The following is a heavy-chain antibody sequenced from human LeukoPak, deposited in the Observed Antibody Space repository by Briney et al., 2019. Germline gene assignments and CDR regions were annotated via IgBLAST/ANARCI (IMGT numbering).Heavy chain of an antibody. Sequence: GGSLRLSCAASGFTLSSYSMNWVRQAPGKGLEWVSSISSSSSYIYYADSVKGRFTISRDNAKNSLYLQMNSLRAEDTAVYYCARDIAYGSGSGYFDYWGQGTLVTVSS. J-gene: IGHJ4*02. CDR3: ARDIAYGSGSGYFDY. CDR1: GFTLSSYS. CDR2: ISSSSSYI. D-gene: IGHD3-10*01. V-gene: IGHV3-21*01.